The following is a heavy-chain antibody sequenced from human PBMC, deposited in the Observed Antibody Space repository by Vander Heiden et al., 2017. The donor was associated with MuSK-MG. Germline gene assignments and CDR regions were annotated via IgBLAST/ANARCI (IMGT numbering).Heavy chain of an antibody. J-gene: IGHJ3*02. Sequence: QVQLQQWGAGLLKPSETLSLTCAVYGGSFSGYYWSWIRQPPGKGLEWIGEINHSGSTNYNPSLKSRVTISVDTSKNQFSLKLSSVTAADTAVYYCARGSFPQELGTTGTMDGGDAFDIWGQGTMVTVSS. CDR3: ARGSFPQELGTTGTMDGGDAFDI. CDR1: GGSFSGYY. V-gene: IGHV4-34*01. D-gene: IGHD1-1*01. CDR2: INHSGST.